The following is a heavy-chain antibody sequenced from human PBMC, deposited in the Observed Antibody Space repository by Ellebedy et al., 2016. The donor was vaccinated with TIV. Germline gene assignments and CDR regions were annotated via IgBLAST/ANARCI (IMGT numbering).Heavy chain of an antibody. CDR2: INGDGSNI. CDR1: GFTFSSSW. Sequence: GESLKIPCAASGFTFSSSWVHWVRQVPGKGLVWVARINGDGSNIGYADSVKGRFTISRDNAKSTLYLQMNSLRAEDTAVYYCARDPYNWNGAFDYWGQGTLVTVSS. CDR3: ARDPYNWNGAFDY. J-gene: IGHJ4*02. V-gene: IGHV3-74*01. D-gene: IGHD1-20*01.